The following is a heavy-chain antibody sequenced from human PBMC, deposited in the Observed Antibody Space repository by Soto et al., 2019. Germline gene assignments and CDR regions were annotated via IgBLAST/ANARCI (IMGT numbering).Heavy chain of an antibody. CDR2: IKSKTDGGTT. CDR1: GFTFSNAL. V-gene: IGHV3-15*07. D-gene: IGHD2-15*01. CDR3: TRDRRDCSGGSCYLDPIFSDY. J-gene: IGHJ4*02. Sequence: PGGSLRLSCAASGFTFSNALMNWVRQAPGKGLEWVGRIKSKTDGGTTEYAASVKGRFTISRDDSKSIAYLQMNSLKTEDTAVYYCTRDRRDCSGGSCYLDPIFSDYWGQGTLVTVSS.